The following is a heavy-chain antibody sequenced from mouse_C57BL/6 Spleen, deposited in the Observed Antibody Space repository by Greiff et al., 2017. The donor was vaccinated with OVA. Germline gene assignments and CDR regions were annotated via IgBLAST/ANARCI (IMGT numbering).Heavy chain of an antibody. J-gene: IGHJ3*01. Sequence: QVQLQQSGAELVRPGTSVKVSCKASGYAFTNYLIEWVKQRPGQGLEWIGVINPGSGGTNYNEKFKGKATLTADKSSSTAYMQLSSLTSEDSAVYFCARGAYDGPFAYWGQGTLVTVSA. CDR2: INPGSGGT. V-gene: IGHV1-54*01. D-gene: IGHD2-3*01. CDR3: ARGAYDGPFAY. CDR1: GYAFTNYL.